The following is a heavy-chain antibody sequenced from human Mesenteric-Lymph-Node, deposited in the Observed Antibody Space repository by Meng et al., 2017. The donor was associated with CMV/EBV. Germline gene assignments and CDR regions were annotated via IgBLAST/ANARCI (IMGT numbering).Heavy chain of an antibody. J-gene: IGHJ3*02. CDR2: ISYDGKLI. CDR1: GFTFSSYA. D-gene: IGHD5-18*01. V-gene: IGHV3-30*04. Sequence: GESLKISCAASGFTFSSYAMHWVRHSPGKGLEWVALISYDGKLIHYVDSVKGRFTISRDNSKNTLFLQMIRLRAEDTAVYYCAKVEGYSPRDAFDIWGQGTMVTVSS. CDR3: AKVEGYSPRDAFDI.